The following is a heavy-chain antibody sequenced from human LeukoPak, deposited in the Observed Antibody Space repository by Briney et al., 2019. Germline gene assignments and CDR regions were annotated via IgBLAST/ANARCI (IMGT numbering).Heavy chain of an antibody. CDR3: ARDQEAFDY. J-gene: IGHJ4*02. CDR2: VSKDGVTK. Sequence: GGSLRLSCAASGFSLTHDAIHWVRQAPGKGLEWVAVVSKDGVTKVYRDSVKGRFTISTDSSKNTVYLQMTGLGSEDTAVYYCARDQEAFDYWGQGTLVTVSS. CDR1: GFSLTHDA. V-gene: IGHV3-30*03.